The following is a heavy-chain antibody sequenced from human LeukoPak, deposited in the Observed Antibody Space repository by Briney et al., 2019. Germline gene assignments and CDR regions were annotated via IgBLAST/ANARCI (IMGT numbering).Heavy chain of an antibody. J-gene: IGHJ4*02. CDR3: ATDRDNSDWQKRFDS. CDR1: GFTFSTYW. V-gene: IGHV3-7*01. Sequence: PGGSLRLSCAASGFTFSTYWMNWYRQAPGKGLEWVGSINQDASEINYVDSARGRFTISRDNAKNSLHLQMNSLRAEDTAVYYCATDRDNSDWQKRFDSWGQGTLVTVSS. CDR2: INQDASEI. D-gene: IGHD2-21*02.